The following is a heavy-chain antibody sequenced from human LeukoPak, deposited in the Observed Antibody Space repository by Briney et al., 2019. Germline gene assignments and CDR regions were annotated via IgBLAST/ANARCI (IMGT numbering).Heavy chain of an antibody. CDR2: ISAYNGNT. CDR1: GYTFTSYG. V-gene: IGHV1-18*01. D-gene: IGHD6-19*01. J-gene: IGHJ6*03. CDR3: ARAGLGSVHPSSGWTTKLYYYYYYYMDV. Sequence: ASVKVSCKASGYTFTSYGISWVRQAPGQGLEWMGWISAYNGNTNYAQKFQGRVTMTRDTSISTAYMELSRLRSDDTAVYYCARAGLGSVHPSSGWTTKLYYYYYYYMDVWGKGTTVTVSS.